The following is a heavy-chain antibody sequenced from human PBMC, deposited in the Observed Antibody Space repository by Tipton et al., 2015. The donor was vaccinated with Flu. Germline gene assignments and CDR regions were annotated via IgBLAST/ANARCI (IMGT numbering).Heavy chain of an antibody. D-gene: IGHD3-10*01. CDR1: GGTFNTYS. CDR2: INPFFGPP. V-gene: IGHV1-69*01. CDR3: ARTTFSSGELDYDYYYMDV. Sequence: QSGPEVKKPGSSVKVSCKASGGTFNTYSITWVRQAPGQGLEWMGGINPFFGPPQYAQKFQGRVTITADESTTTVYMELGSLRSEDTAVYYCARTTFSSGELDYDYYYMDVWGRGTMVTVSS. J-gene: IGHJ6*03.